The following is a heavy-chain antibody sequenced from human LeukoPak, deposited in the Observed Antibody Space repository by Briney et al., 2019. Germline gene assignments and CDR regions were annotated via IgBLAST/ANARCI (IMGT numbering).Heavy chain of an antibody. CDR1: GGSISSGSYY. V-gene: IGHV4-61*02. CDR3: ASGCGGDCYSTEYFQH. J-gene: IGHJ1*01. D-gene: IGHD2-21*01. CDR2: IYTSGST. Sequence: PSETLSLTCTVSGGSISSGSYYWSWIRQPAGKGLEWIGRIYTSGSTNYNPSLKSRVTISVDTSKNQFSLKLSSVTAADTAVYYCASGCGGDCYSTEYFQHWGRGTLVTVPS.